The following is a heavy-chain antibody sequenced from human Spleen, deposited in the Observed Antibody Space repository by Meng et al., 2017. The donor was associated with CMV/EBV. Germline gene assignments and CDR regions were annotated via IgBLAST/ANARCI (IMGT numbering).Heavy chain of an antibody. J-gene: IGHJ4*02. Sequence: GESLKISCAASGFTFSAYTIDWVRQPPGQGLEWVSSIAGGTNYIYYADSVKGRFTISRDTAKNSLYLQMNSLRAEDTAVYYCAILDYGDNSGSVWGQGTLVTVSS. CDR1: GFTFSAYT. CDR3: AILDYGDNSGSV. V-gene: IGHV3-21*01. CDR2: IAGGTNYI. D-gene: IGHD4-23*01.